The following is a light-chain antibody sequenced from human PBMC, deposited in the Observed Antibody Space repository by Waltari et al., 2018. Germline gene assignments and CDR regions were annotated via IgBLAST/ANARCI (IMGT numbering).Light chain of an antibody. CDR3: SSYTSSSTLGV. J-gene: IGLJ2*01. Sequence: QSALTQPASVSGSPGQSIPISCPGTSSDVGNYNYVPWYQQHPGKAPKLMIYDVSSRPSGVSNRFSGSKSGNTASLTISGLQAEDEADYYCSSYTSSSTLGVFGGGTKLTVL. CDR2: DVS. V-gene: IGLV2-14*03. CDR1: SSDVGNYNY.